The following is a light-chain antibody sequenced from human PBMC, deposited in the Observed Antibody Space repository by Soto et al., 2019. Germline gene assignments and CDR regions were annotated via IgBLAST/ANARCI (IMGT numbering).Light chain of an antibody. CDR3: QQYYSTPVT. Sequence: DIVLTQSPDSLAVSLGERATINCKSSQSVLYSSNNKNYLAWYQQKPGQPPNLLIYWASTRESGVPDRFSGSGSGTDFTLTISSLQAKDVAVYYCQQYYSTPVTFGPGTKVDIK. CDR1: QSVLYSSNNKNY. J-gene: IGKJ3*01. V-gene: IGKV4-1*01. CDR2: WAS.